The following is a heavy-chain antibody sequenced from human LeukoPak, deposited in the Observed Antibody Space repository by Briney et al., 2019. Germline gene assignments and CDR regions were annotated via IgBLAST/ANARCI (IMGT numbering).Heavy chain of an antibody. D-gene: IGHD3-22*01. V-gene: IGHV3-66*01. CDR3: ARDYYGTTGYLAY. CDR2: IYSGGST. J-gene: IGHJ4*02. Sequence: PGGSLRLSCAASGFTLSSNYMNWVRQAPGKGLEWVSVIYSGGSTYYADSVKGRFTISRDNSKNTVYLQMNSLRAEDTAVYYCARDYYGTTGYLAYWGQGTLVTVSP. CDR1: GFTLSSNY.